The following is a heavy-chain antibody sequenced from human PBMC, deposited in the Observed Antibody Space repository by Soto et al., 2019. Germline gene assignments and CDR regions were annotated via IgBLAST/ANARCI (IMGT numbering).Heavy chain of an antibody. CDR3: ARPWCSGTSCYRGVDYGMDV. CDR2: IYPGDSDT. V-gene: IGHV5-51*01. J-gene: IGHJ6*02. CDR1: GYSFTSYW. Sequence: GESLKISCKGSGYSFTSYWIGWVRQMPGKCLEWMGIIYPGDSDTRYSPSFQGQVTISADKSISTAYLQWSSLKASDTAMYYCARPWCSGTSCYRGVDYGMDVWGQGTTVTVSS. D-gene: IGHD2-2*02.